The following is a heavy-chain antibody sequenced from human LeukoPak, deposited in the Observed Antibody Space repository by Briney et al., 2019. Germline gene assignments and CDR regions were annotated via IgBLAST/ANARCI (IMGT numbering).Heavy chain of an antibody. D-gene: IGHD3-22*01. CDR2: IYYSGST. Sequence: PSETLSLTCTVSGGSISSSSYYWGWIRQPPGKGLEWIGSIYYSGSTYYNPSLKSRVTISVDTSKNQFSPKLSSVTAADTAVYYCARRYYYDSSGYWYYFDYWGQGTLVTVSS. CDR1: GGSISSSSYY. J-gene: IGHJ4*02. CDR3: ARRYYYDSSGYWYYFDY. V-gene: IGHV4-39*01.